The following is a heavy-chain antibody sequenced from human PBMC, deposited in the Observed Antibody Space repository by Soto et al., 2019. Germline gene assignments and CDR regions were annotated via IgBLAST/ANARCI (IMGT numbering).Heavy chain of an antibody. CDR1: GFTFGDYA. J-gene: IGHJ4*02. Sequence: GGSLRLSCTASGFTFGDYAMSWFRQAPGKGLEWVGFIRSKAYGGTTEYAASVKGRFTISRDDSKSIAYLQMNSLKTEDTAVYYCTRLVGSSGWYFDYWGQGTLVTVSS. CDR2: IRSKAYGGTT. V-gene: IGHV3-49*03. CDR3: TRLVGSSGWYFDY. D-gene: IGHD6-19*01.